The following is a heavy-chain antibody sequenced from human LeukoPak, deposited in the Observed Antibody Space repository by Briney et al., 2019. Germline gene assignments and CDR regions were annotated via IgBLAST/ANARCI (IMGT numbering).Heavy chain of an antibody. CDR2: ISGSGGST. CDR1: GFTFSSYA. J-gene: IGHJ6*03. CDR3: AKTGGSYGDSPYYYYYMDV. D-gene: IGHD4-17*01. V-gene: IGHV3-23*01. Sequence: GGSLRLSCAASGFTFSSYAMSWVRQAPGKGLEWVSAISGSGGSTYYADSVKGRFTISRDNSKNTLYLQMNSLRAEDTAVYYCAKTGGSYGDSPYYYYYMDVWGKGTTVTVSS.